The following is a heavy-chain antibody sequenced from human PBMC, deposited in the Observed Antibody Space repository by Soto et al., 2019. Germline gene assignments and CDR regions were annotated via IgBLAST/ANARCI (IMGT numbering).Heavy chain of an antibody. D-gene: IGHD1-26*01. CDR3: ARDPDAEYSGNYHTPRSLDS. J-gene: IGHJ4*02. V-gene: IGHV4-39*02. Sequence: SETLSLTCTVPGGSVNIGTYYWSWIRQPPGKGLEWIGNIYYSGSTDYNPSLKSRVTISVDTSKNQFSLKLSSVTAADTAVYYCARDPDAEYSGNYHTPRSLDSWGQGTQVTVSS. CDR1: GGSVNIGTYY. CDR2: IYYSGST.